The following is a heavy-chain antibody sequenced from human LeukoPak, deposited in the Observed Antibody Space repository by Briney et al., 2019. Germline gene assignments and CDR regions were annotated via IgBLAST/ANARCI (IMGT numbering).Heavy chain of an antibody. V-gene: IGHV4-30-4*01. CDR1: GGPISSGDYY. Sequence: PSETLSLTCTVSGGPISSGDYYWSWIRQPPGKGLEWIGYIYYSGSTYYNPSLKSRVTISVDTSKNQFSLKLSSVTAADTAVYYCARYSSGWRSWFDPWGQGTLVTVSS. CDR2: IYYSGST. D-gene: IGHD6-19*01. J-gene: IGHJ5*02. CDR3: ARYSSGWRSWFDP.